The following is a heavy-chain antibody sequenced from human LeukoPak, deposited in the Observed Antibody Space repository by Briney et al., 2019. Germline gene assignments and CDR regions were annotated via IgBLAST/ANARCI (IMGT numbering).Heavy chain of an antibody. D-gene: IGHD3-10*01. J-gene: IGHJ4*02. CDR3: ARGPDGSGSYGNDY. CDR1: GGSFSGYY. V-gene: IGHV4-34*01. Sequence: SETLSLTCAVYGGSFSGYYWSWTRQPPGKGLEWIGEINHSGSTNYNPSLKSRVTISVDTSKNQFSLKLSSVTAADTAVYYCARGPDGSGSYGNDYWGQGTPVTVSS. CDR2: INHSGST.